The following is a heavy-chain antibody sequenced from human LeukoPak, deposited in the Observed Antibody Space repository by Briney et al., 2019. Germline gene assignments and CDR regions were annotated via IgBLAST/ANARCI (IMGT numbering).Heavy chain of an antibody. CDR1: GFTFSSYS. Sequence: GGSLRLSCAVSGFTFSSYSMNWVRQAPGKGLEWVSYISSSSNTIYYADSVKGRFTISRDNAKNSLYLQVNSLRDEDTAVYYCSRVDYWGQGTLVTVSS. CDR2: ISSSSNTI. V-gene: IGHV3-48*02. J-gene: IGHJ4*02. CDR3: SRVDY.